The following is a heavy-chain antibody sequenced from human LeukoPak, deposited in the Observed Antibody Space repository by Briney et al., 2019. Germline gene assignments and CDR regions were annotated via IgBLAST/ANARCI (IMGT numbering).Heavy chain of an antibody. CDR3: ARDPGQYNYGYSVY. V-gene: IGHV3-21*01. J-gene: IGHJ4*02. CDR1: GFTFSTYS. Sequence: SGGSLRLSCAASGFTFSTYSMNWVRQAPGKGLEWVSSITSSSSYIYYADSVKGRFTISRDNAKNSLYLQMNSLRAEDTAIYYCARDPGQYNYGYSVYWGQGTLVAVSS. D-gene: IGHD5-18*01. CDR2: ITSSSSYI.